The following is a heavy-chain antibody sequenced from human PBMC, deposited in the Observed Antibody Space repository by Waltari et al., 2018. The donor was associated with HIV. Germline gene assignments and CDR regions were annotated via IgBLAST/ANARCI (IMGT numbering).Heavy chain of an antibody. CDR1: GGSISSGDYY. CDR2: IYYSGST. Sequence: QVQLQESGPGLVKTSQTLSLTCTVSGGSISSGDYYWSWIRQPPGKGLEWIGYIYYSGSTYYNPSLKSRVTISVDTSKNQFSLKLSSVTAADTAVYYCARDCCDFWSGYSRHYYYGMDVWGQGTTVTVSS. J-gene: IGHJ6*02. V-gene: IGHV4-30-4*01. D-gene: IGHD3-3*01. CDR3: ARDCCDFWSGYSRHYYYGMDV.